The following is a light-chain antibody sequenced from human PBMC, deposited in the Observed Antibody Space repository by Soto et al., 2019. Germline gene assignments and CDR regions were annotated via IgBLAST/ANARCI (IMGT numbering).Light chain of an antibody. Sequence: DIVLTQSPGTLSLSPGERATLSCRASQSVSSSNLAWYQQKPGQAPRLLIYDASNRATGIPARFSGSGSGTDFTLTISSLEPEDFAVYYCQQRSNWPLTFGGGTKVDIK. J-gene: IGKJ4*01. V-gene: IGKV3-11*01. CDR1: QSVSSSN. CDR3: QQRSNWPLT. CDR2: DAS.